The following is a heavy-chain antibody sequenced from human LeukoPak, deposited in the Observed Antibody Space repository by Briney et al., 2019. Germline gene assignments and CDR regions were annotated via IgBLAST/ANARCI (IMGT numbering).Heavy chain of an antibody. CDR3: ARGLDYGSGSYPYYFDY. Sequence: GGSLRLSCAASGFTFSSYGMHWVRQAPGKGLEWVAVIWYDGGNKYYADSVKGRFTISRDNSKNTLYLQMNSLRAEDTAVYYCARGLDYGSGSYPYYFDYWGQGTLVTVSS. V-gene: IGHV3-33*01. CDR1: GFTFSSYG. D-gene: IGHD3-10*01. J-gene: IGHJ4*02. CDR2: IWYDGGNK.